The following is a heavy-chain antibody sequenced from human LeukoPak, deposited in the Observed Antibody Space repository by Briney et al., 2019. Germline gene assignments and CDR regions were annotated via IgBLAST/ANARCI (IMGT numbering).Heavy chain of an antibody. CDR3: AGRSRSGWYYGY. D-gene: IGHD6-19*01. CDR2: IYYSGSTT. V-gene: IGHV4-59*03. Sequence: SETLSLTCTVSGDSISDYYWSWIRQPPGKGLEWIGYIYYSGSTTNYNPSLKSRVTISVDTSKNLFSLKLSSVTAADTASYYCAGRSRSGWYYGYWGQGTLVTVSS. CDR1: GDSISDYY. J-gene: IGHJ4*02.